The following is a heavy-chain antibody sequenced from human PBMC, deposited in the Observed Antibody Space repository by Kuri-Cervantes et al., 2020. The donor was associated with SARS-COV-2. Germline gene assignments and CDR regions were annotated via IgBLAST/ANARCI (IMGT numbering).Heavy chain of an antibody. V-gene: IGHV1-18*01. Sequence: ASVKVSCKASGYTFTSYDINWVRQATGQGLEWMGWISAYNGNTNYAQKLQGRVTMTTDTSTSTAYMELRSLRSDDTAVYYCARDRGSSGWSWVYYYYGMDVWGQGTTVTVSS. CDR2: ISAYNGNT. CDR3: ARDRGSSGWSWVYYYYGMDV. D-gene: IGHD6-19*01. J-gene: IGHJ6*02. CDR1: GYTFTSYD.